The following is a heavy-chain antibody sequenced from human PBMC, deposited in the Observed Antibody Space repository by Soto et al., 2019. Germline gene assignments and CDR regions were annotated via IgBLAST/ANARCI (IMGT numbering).Heavy chain of an antibody. Sequence: ASVKVSCKASGYTFNRYYMHWVRQAPGPGLEWMGWISPHTGGTTYAQKFRGRVSLTRDTSTNTANMELTTLTSDDTAIYYCARVPGHKNSRGDYWGQGTPVTVSS. D-gene: IGHD1-7*01. CDR1: GYTFNRYY. V-gene: IGHV1-2*02. J-gene: IGHJ4*02. CDR3: ARVPGHKNSRGDY. CDR2: ISPHTGGT.